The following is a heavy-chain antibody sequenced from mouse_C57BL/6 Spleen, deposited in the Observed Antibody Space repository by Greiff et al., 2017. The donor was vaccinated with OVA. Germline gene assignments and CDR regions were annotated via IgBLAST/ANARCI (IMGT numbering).Heavy chain of an antibody. V-gene: IGHV1-53*01. Sequence: VQLQQPGTELVKPGASVKLSCKASGYTFTSYWMHWVKQRPGQGLEWIGNINPSNGGTNYNEKFKSKATLTVDKSSSTAYMQLSSLTSEDSAVYYCARSFMVTTLYYYAMDYWGQGTSVTVSS. D-gene: IGHD2-1*01. CDR2: INPSNGGT. CDR1: GYTFTSYW. CDR3: ARSFMVTTLYYYAMDY. J-gene: IGHJ4*01.